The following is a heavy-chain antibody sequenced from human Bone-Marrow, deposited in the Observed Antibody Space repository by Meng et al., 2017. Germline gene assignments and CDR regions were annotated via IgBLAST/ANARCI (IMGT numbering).Heavy chain of an antibody. CDR3: ARDQGPVRVYYFDF. Sequence: QVQLVESGGGVVQPGRSLRLSCAASGFTFSSYGMHWVRQAPGKGLEWVAVISSDGNDRYYADSVTGRFTTSRDNAKNTLSLQMNSLRPEDTAVYYCARDQGPVRVYYFDFWGLGTLVTVSS. J-gene: IGHJ4*02. CDR2: ISSDGNDR. V-gene: IGHV3-30*03. CDR1: GFTFSSYG.